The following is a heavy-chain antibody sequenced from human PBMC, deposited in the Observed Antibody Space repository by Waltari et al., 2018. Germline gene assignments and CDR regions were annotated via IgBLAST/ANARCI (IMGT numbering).Heavy chain of an antibody. J-gene: IGHJ4*02. D-gene: IGHD6-19*01. CDR3: TRGGASVAPVY. V-gene: IGHV3-49*03. CDR2: IRSKTYGGTA. CDR1: GFTFGDYA. Sequence: EVQVEESGGGLVQPGRSLRLPCTASGFTFGDYAISWFRQAPGKGLEWVGFIRSKTYGGTAEYAASVKGRFTISRDDSKSIASLQMDSLKTDDTAVYFCTRGGASVAPVYWGQGTLVTVSS.